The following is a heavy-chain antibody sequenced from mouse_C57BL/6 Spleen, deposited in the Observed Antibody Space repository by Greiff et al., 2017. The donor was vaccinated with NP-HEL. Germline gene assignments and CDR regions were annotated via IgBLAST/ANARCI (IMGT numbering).Heavy chain of an antibody. D-gene: IGHD1-1*01. Sequence: VQLQQSGPELVKPGASVKMSCKASGYTFTDYNMHWVKQSHGKSLEWIGYINPNNGGTSYNQKFKGKATLTVNKSYSTAYMELRSLTSEDSAVYYCARGLLRGYFDYWGQGTTLTVSS. V-gene: IGHV1-22*01. J-gene: IGHJ2*01. CDR1: GYTFTDYN. CDR3: ARGLLRGYFDY. CDR2: INPNNGGT.